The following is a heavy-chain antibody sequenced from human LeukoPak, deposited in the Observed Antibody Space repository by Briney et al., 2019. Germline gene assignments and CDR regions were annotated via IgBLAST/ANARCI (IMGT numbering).Heavy chain of an antibody. CDR3: ARAGDSDTYYCPFQH. CDR2: IYYSGST. Sequence: PSETLSLTCTVSSASITSGTFYWAWIRQPPGKGLEWIGSIYYSGSTYYNPSLKSRVTISVDTSKNQFSLKLSSVTAADTAVYYCARAGDSDTYYCPFQHWGQGTLVTVSS. J-gene: IGHJ1*01. V-gene: IGHV4-39*07. CDR1: SASITSGTFY. D-gene: IGHD3-10*01.